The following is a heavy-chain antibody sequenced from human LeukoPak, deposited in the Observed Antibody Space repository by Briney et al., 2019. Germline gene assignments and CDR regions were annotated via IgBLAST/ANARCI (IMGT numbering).Heavy chain of an antibody. CDR3: ARDLRPGHSSGWYWDYFDY. V-gene: IGHV1-2*02. Sequence: ASVKVSFKASGYTFTGYYMHWVRQAPGQGLEWTGWINPNSGGTNYAQKFQGRVTMTRDTSISTAYMELSRLRSDDTAVYYCARDLRPGHSSGWYWDYFDYWGQGTLVTVSS. J-gene: IGHJ4*02. CDR2: INPNSGGT. CDR1: GYTFTGYY. D-gene: IGHD6-19*01.